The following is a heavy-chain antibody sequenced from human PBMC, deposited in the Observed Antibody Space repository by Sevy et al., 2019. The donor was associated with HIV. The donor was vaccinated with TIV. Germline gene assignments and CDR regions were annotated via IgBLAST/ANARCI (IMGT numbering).Heavy chain of an antibody. CDR1: GGSISSGNYY. V-gene: IGHV4-30-4*01. Sequence: SETLSLTCTVSGGSISSGNYYWHWIRQPPGKGLEWIGYISYTGNTYYNPSLKSPVTISVDTSNNQFSLRLTSVTAADTAVYYCARDATEYTSSFVWFDPGGQGTLVTVSS. CDR3: ARDATEYTSSFVWFDP. D-gene: IGHD6-6*01. J-gene: IGHJ5*02. CDR2: ISYTGNT.